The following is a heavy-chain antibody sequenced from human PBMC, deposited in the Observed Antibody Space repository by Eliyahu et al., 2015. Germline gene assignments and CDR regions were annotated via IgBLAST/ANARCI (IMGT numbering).Heavy chain of an antibody. J-gene: IGHJ1*01. CDR1: GFTFGTSS. V-gene: IGHV3-64D*08. CDR3: VKEGGI. CDR2: IWRDGDTT. D-gene: IGHD3-16*01. Sequence: VQLVESGGGLVQPGGSLRLSGLASGFTFGTSSMHWARQAPGKGLEFLSNIWRDGDTTFYADSVRGRFTISRDXSKNTLYLQMNSMRTEDTAVYYCVKEGGIWGQGTLVTVSS.